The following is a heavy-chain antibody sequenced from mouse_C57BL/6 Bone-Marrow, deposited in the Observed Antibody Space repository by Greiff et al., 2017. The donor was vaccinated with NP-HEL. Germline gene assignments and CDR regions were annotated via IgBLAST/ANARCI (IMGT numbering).Heavy chain of an antibody. J-gene: IGHJ3*01. V-gene: IGHV7-1*01. CDR2: SRNKANDYTT. D-gene: IGHD2-4*01. CDR3: ARGDYDGAWFAY. CDR1: GFTFSDFY. Sequence: DVKLVESGGGLVQSGRSLRLSCATSGFTFSDFYMEWVRQAPGKGLEWIAASRNKANDYTTEYSASVKGRFIVSRDTSQSILYLQMNALRAEDTAIYYCARGDYDGAWFAYWGQGTLVTVSA.